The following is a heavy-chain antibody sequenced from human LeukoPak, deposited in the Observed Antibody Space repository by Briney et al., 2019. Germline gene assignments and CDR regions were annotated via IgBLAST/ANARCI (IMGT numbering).Heavy chain of an antibody. D-gene: IGHD6-19*01. CDR2: ISGGGDST. Sequence: GGSLKLSCAASGFTFTSYALDWVRQAPGKGLEWISVISGGGDSTHYADSVKGRFTISRDNSKNTLYLQMNSLRAEDTAVYYCAKDRASSGSYGLDVWGQGTTVTVSS. CDR3: AKDRASSGSYGLDV. V-gene: IGHV3-23*01. CDR1: GFTFTSYA. J-gene: IGHJ6*02.